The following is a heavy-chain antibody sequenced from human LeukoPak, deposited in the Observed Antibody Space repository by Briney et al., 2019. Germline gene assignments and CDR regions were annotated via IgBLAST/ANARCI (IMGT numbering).Heavy chain of an antibody. V-gene: IGHV1-2*02. CDR1: GYTFIGYC. J-gene: IGHJ4*02. Sequence: GASVKVSCKASGYTFIGYCIHWVRQAPGQGLEWMGWINPNSGDTNYAQKCQGRVTMTRDTSISTAYMELSRLRSDDTAVYYCARDGNFDYWGQGTLVTVSS. CDR3: ARDGNFDY. CDR2: INPNSGDT. D-gene: IGHD1-26*01.